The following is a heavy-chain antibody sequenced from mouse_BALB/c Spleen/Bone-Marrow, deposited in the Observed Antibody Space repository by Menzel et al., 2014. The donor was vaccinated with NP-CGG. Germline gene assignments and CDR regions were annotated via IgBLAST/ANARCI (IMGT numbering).Heavy chain of an antibody. CDR2: ISYDGSN. V-gene: IGHV3-6*02. CDR3: ARGDGYYGGAMDY. J-gene: IGHJ4*01. D-gene: IGHD2-3*01. CDR1: GYSITSGYY. Sequence: EVQLVESGPGLVKPSQSLSLTCSVTGYSITSGYYCNWIRQFPGNTLEWMGYISYDGSNNYNPSLKNRISITRDTSKNQFFLKLNSVTTEDTATYYCARGDGYYGGAMDYWGQGTSVTVSS.